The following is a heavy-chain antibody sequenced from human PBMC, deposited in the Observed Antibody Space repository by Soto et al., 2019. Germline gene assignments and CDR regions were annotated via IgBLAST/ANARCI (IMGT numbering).Heavy chain of an antibody. V-gene: IGHV4-30-4*01. CDR2: IYYSGST. D-gene: IGHD1-7*01. Sequence: QVQLQESGPGLVKPSQTLSLTCTVSGGSISSGDYYWSWIRQPPGKGLEWIGYIYYSGSTYYNPSLKSRVTISVDTSKTQFSLKLSSVTAADTAVYYCARGGNWNYVAQDAFDIWGQGKMVTFSS. J-gene: IGHJ3*02. CDR3: ARGGNWNYVAQDAFDI. CDR1: GGSISSGDYY.